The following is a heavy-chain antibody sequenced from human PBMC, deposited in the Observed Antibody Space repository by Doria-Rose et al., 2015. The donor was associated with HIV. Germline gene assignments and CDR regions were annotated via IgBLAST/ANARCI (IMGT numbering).Heavy chain of an antibody. J-gene: IGHJ4*02. CDR1: GGSISHYY. D-gene: IGHD1-26*01. Sequence: QVQLQESGPGLVKPSETLSLTCSVSGGSISHYYWSWIRQPPGKGLEYIGDIFYTGSTNYSPSLKSRVSISIDTSKNKFSLRLSSVTAADTAVYCCARVLSGTSDYWDQGTLVTVAS. V-gene: IGHV4-59*01. CDR3: ARVLSGTSDY. CDR2: IFYTGST.